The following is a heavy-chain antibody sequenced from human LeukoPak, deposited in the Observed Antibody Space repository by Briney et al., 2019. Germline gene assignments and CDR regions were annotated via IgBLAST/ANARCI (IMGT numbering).Heavy chain of an antibody. CDR3: GRPASPYYDFWSGYPFDY. V-gene: IGHV1-69*13. D-gene: IGHD3-3*01. J-gene: IGHJ4*02. Sequence: ASVKVSCKASGGTFSSYAISWVRQAPGQGLEWMGGIIPIFGTANYAQKFQGRVTITADESTSTAYMELSSLRSEDTAVYYCGRPASPYYDFWSGYPFDYWGQGTLVTVSS. CDR1: GGTFSSYA. CDR2: IIPIFGTA.